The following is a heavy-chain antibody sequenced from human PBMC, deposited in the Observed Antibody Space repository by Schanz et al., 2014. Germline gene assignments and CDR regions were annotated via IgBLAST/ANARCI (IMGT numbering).Heavy chain of an antibody. J-gene: IGHJ4*02. CDR2: MNESHSTI. V-gene: IGHV3-23*04. Sequence: EVQLVESGGGLVKPGGSLTLSCAASRFTVTNAWMSWVRQAPGKGLEWVSAMNESHSTIYYADSVRGRFTISRDNAENTLFLQMNSLRAEDTAVYYCANNWNLDYWGQGTLVTVSS. D-gene: IGHD1-20*01. CDR3: ANNWNLDY. CDR1: RFTVTNAW.